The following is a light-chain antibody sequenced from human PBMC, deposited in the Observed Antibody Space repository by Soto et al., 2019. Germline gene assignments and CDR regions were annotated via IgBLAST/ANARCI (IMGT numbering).Light chain of an antibody. V-gene: IGKV1-5*03. CDR3: QQYYNYPLT. CDR2: QAS. CDR1: QTINTW. Sequence: DIQMAQSPSTLPANIGDRVSITCRASQTINTWLAWYQQKPGKAPNLLIYQASTLETGVPSRFGGCGSWTEFTLTISCLQPYDFASYYCQQYYNYPLTFGGGTKVEI. J-gene: IGKJ4*01.